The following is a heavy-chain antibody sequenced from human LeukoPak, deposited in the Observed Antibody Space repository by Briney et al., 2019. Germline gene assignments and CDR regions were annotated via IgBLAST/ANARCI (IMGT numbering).Heavy chain of an antibody. CDR2: IYYSGST. J-gene: IGHJ6*03. V-gene: IGHV4-39*01. Sequence: SETLSLTCTVSGGSISSGSYYWGWIRQPPGKGLEWIGSIYYSGSTYYNPPLKSRVTISVDTSKNQFSLKLSSVTAAGTAVYYCARLVTEYGDYATYYYYYMDVWGKGTTVTISS. D-gene: IGHD4-17*01. CDR3: ARLVTEYGDYATYYYYYMDV. CDR1: GGSISSGSYY.